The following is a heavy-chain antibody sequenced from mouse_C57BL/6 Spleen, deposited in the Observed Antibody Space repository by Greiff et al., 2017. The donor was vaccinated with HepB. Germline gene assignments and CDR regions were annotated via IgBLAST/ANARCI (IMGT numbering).Heavy chain of an antibody. V-gene: IGHV1-15*01. CDR2: IDPETGGT. D-gene: IGHD2-4*01. CDR1: GYTFTDYE. Sequence: QVQLQQSGAELVRPGASVTLSCKASGYTFTDYEMHWVKQTPVHGLEWIGAIDPETGGTAYNQKFKGKAILTADKSSSTAYMELRSLTSEDSAVYYGTRSRYDYAYWYFDVWGTGTTVTVSS. CDR3: TRSRYDYAYWYFDV. J-gene: IGHJ1*03.